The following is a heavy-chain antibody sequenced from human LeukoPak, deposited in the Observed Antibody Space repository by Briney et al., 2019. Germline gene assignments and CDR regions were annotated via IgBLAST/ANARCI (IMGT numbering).Heavy chain of an antibody. CDR3: ARDRMDTGTYFDY. Sequence: ASVKVSCMSSGYTFTTYGITWVRQAPGQELEWMGWISTYNGNTNYAQKLQGRVTMTTDTSTSTAYMELRSLRSDDMAMYYCARDRMDTGTYFDYWGQGTLVTVSS. D-gene: IGHD5-18*01. V-gene: IGHV1-18*03. J-gene: IGHJ4*02. CDR1: GYTFTTYG. CDR2: ISTYNGNT.